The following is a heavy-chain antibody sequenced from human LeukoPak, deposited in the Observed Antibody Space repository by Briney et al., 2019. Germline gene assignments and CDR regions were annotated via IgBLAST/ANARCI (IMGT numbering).Heavy chain of an antibody. CDR1: GFTFSSYW. D-gene: IGHD3-22*01. J-gene: IGHJ4*02. CDR2: IKQDGSEK. CDR3: AREAYYHDSSGYYYVVDY. V-gene: IGHV3-7*01. Sequence: GGSLRLSCAASGFTFSSYWMSWVRQAPGKGLEWVANIKQDGSEKYYVDSVKGRFTISRDNAKNSLYLQMNSLRAEDTAVYHCAREAYYHDSSGYYYVVDYWGQGTLVTVSS.